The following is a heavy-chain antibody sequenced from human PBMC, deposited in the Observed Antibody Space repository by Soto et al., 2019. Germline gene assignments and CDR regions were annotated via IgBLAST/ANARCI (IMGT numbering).Heavy chain of an antibody. D-gene: IGHD1-26*01. V-gene: IGHV3-48*02. J-gene: IGHJ6*02. CDR1: GFTFSSYS. CDR3: ARGQGGSYYRYYYGMDV. Sequence: EVQLVESGGGLVQPGGSLRLSCAASGFTFSSYSMNWVRQAPGKGLEWVSYISSSSSTIYYADSVKGRFTISRDNAKNSLYLQMNSLRDEDTAVYYCARGQGGSYYRYYYGMDVWGQGTTVTVSS. CDR2: ISSSSSTI.